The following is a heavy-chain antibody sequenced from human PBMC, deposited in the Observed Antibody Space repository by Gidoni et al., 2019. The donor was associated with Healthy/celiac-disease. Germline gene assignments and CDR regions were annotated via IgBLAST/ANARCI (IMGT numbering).Heavy chain of an antibody. CDR3: AHRLAPLGGYYDSSGYYNDAFDI. CDR1: GFSLRTSGVG. J-gene: IGHJ3*02. CDR2: IYWDDDK. V-gene: IGHV2-5*02. D-gene: IGHD3-22*01. Sequence: QITLKESGPTLVKPTQTLTLTCTFSGFSLRTSGVGVGWIRQPPGKALEWLALIYWDDDKRYSPSLKSRLTITKDTSKNQVVLTMTNMDPVDTATYYCAHRLAPLGGYYDSSGYYNDAFDIWGQGTMVTVSS.